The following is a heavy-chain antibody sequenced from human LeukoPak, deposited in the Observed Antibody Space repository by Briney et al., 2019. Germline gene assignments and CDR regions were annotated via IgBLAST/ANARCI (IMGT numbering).Heavy chain of an antibody. CDR1: GFTFSSYS. J-gene: IGHJ4*02. CDR2: ISGSGGST. V-gene: IGHV3-23*01. D-gene: IGHD6-19*01. Sequence: GGSLRLSCAASGFTFSSYSMNWVRQAPGKGLEWVSAISGSGGSTYYADSVKGRFTISRDNSKNTLYLQMNSLRAEDTAVYYCAKVFDSSGWYGIIVWGYFDYWGQGTLVTVSS. CDR3: AKVFDSSGWYGIIVWGYFDY.